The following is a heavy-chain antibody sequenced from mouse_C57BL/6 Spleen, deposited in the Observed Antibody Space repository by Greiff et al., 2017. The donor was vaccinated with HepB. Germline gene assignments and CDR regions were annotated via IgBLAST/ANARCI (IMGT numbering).Heavy chain of an antibody. Sequence: VQLQQSGAGLVKPGASVKISCKASGYAFSSYWMNWVKQRPGKGLEWIGQIYPGNGDTNYNGKFKGKATLTADKSSSTAYMQLSSLTSEDSAVYFCARGDGGYAMDYWGQGTSVTVSS. CDR1: GYAFSSYW. CDR3: ARGDGGYAMDY. D-gene: IGHD2-3*01. CDR2: IYPGNGDT. V-gene: IGHV1-80*01. J-gene: IGHJ4*01.